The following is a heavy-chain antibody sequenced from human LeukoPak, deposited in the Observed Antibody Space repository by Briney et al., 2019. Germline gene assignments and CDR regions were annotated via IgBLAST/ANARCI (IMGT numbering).Heavy chain of an antibody. V-gene: IGHV3-30*02. CDR3: ARKRGGSWNLNEGFDI. J-gene: IGHJ3*02. CDR1: GFTFSSYG. D-gene: IGHD2-15*01. CDR2: IRYDGSNK. Sequence: PGGSLRLSCAASGFTFSSYGMHWVRQAPGKGLEWVAFIRYDGSNKYYADSVKGRFTISRDTSKDTMYLQMNSLRAEDTAVYYCARKRGGSWNLNEGFDIWGQGTMVTVSS.